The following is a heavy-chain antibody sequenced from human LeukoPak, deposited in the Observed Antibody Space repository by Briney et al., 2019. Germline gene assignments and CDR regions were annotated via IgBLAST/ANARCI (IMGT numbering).Heavy chain of an antibody. CDR3: ATPAGAFDI. Sequence: GGSLRLSCAASGIAFSGYTMNWVRQAPGKGLEWVSCISSSSRDMSYADSVKGRFTISRDNAKNLLYLQMNSLRAEDTAEYSCATPAGAFDIWGQGQWSPSLQ. V-gene: IGHV3-21*06. J-gene: IGHJ3*02. CDR1: GIAFSGYT. CDR2: ISSSSRDM.